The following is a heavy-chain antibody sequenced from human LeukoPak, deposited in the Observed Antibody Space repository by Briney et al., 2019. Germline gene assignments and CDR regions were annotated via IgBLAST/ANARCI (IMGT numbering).Heavy chain of an antibody. V-gene: IGHV1-46*01. CDR3: AREGWLQSIDY. CDR1: GYTFTSYY. D-gene: IGHD5-24*01. CDR2: INPSGGST. Sequence: HGASVKVSCKASGYTFTSYYMHWVRPAPGQRLEWMGIINPSGGSTSYPQKFQGRVTMTRDTSTSTVYMELSRLRSEDTAVYYCAREGWLQSIDYWGQGTLVTVSS. J-gene: IGHJ4*02.